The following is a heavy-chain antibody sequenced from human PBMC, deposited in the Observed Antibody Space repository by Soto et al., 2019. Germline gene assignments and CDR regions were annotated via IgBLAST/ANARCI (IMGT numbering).Heavy chain of an antibody. CDR1: GFTFSRYG. CDR2: ISSSSSTI. J-gene: IGHJ6*03. V-gene: IGHV3-48*01. Sequence: GGSLGLSCAASGFTFSRYGMNWVRQAPGKGLEWVSYISSSSSTIYYADSVKGRFTISRDNAKNSLYLQMNSLRAEDTAVYYCARVLDYYYYMDVWGKGTTVTVSS. CDR3: ARVLDYYYYMDV.